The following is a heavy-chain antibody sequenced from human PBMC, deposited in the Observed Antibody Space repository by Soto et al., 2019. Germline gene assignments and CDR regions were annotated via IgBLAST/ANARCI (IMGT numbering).Heavy chain of an antibody. Sequence: GGPLRLSSAASGFTCSSYSMNWVRKDPGKGLEWVSYISSSSSTVYYADSVKGRFTISRDNAKNSLYLQMNSLRAEDTAVYYCARDLGSSWYPEYFQHWGQGTLVTVSS. J-gene: IGHJ1*01. CDR2: ISSSSSTV. D-gene: IGHD6-13*01. CDR3: ARDLGSSWYPEYFQH. CDR1: GFTCSSYS. V-gene: IGHV3-48*01.